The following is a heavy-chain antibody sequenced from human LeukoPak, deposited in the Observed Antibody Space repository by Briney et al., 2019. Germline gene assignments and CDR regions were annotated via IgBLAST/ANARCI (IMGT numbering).Heavy chain of an antibody. CDR1: GGSISSYY. Sequence: SETLSLTCTVSGGSISSYYWSWIWQPAGTGLEWIGRIYTSGSTNYNPHPTSRVTMSVDTSKNQFSLKPSSVTAADTAVYYCAREQGSYYGSGSYYALFDYWGQGTLVTVSS. J-gene: IGHJ4*02. CDR2: IYTSGST. V-gene: IGHV4-4*07. D-gene: IGHD3-10*01. CDR3: AREQGSYYGSGSYYALFDY.